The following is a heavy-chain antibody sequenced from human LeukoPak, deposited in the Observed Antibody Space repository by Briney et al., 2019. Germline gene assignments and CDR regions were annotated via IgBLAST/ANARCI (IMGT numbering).Heavy chain of an antibody. CDR1: GFTFSSYG. V-gene: IGHV3-30*03. CDR3: ARTYLGYCSSTNCYRHFDY. D-gene: IGHD2-2*02. Sequence: GGSLRLSCAASGFTFSSYGMHWVRQAPGKGLEWVAVISYDGSNKYYADSVKGRFTISRDNSKNTLYLQMNSLRAEDTAVYYCARTYLGYCSSTNCYRHFDYWGQGTLVTVSS. CDR2: ISYDGSNK. J-gene: IGHJ4*02.